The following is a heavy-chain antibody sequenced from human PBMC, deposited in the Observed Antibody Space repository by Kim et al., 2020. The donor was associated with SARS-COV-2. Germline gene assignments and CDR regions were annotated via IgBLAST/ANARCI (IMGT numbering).Heavy chain of an antibody. D-gene: IGHD3-3*01. CDR2: INHSGST. CDR1: GGSFSGYY. CDR3: GRTTYDFWSGYWNWFDP. V-gene: IGHV4-34*01. Sequence: SETLSLTCAVYGGSFSGYYWSWIRQPPGKGLEWIGEINHSGSTNYNPSLKSRVTISVDTSKNQFSLKLSSVTAADTAVYYCGRTTYDFWSGYWNWFDPWGQGTLVTVSS. J-gene: IGHJ5*02.